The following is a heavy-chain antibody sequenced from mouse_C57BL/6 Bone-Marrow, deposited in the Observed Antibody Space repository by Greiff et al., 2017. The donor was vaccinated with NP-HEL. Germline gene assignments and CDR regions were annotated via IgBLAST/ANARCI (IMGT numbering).Heavy chain of an antibody. CDR1: GYTFTSYG. Sequence: QVQLQQPGAELVKPGASVKVSCKASGYTFTSYGMHWVKQRPGQGLEWIGRIHPSDSDTNYNQKFKGKATLTVDKSSSTAYMQLSSLTSDDSAVYYCAMKYYCSWYFDYWGQVTTLTVSS. V-gene: IGHV1-74*01. D-gene: IGHD1-1*01. CDR2: IHPSDSDT. J-gene: IGHJ2*01. CDR3: AMKYYCSWYFDY.